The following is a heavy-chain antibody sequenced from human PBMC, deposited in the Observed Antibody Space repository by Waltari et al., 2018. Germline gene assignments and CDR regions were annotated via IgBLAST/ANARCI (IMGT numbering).Heavy chain of an antibody. CDR2: ISGSGDRT. J-gene: IGHJ4*02. CDR3: AKGVYDILTGYDY. V-gene: IGHV3-23*01. CDR1: GFTFNTYS. Sequence: EVQLLESGGGLVQPGGSLRLSCAASGFTFNTYSMNWVRQAPGKGRGWVSAISGSGDRTNYADSVKGRFTISRDNSKNTLYLQMNSLRAEDTAVYYCAKGVYDILTGYDYWGQGTLVTVSS. D-gene: IGHD3-9*01.